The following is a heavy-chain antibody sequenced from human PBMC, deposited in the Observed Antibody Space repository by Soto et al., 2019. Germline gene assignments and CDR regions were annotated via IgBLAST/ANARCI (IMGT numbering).Heavy chain of an antibody. CDR3: ANRNDYGSGSYFPFDH. Sequence: PGGSLRLSCAASGFTCSSYGMSWVRQAPGKGLEWVSSISGGGGSTYYADSVKGRFTISRDNSKNTLYLQVSSLRAEDTAVYYCANRNDYGSGSYFPFDHWGQGTLVTVSS. CDR1: GFTCSSYG. V-gene: IGHV3-23*01. J-gene: IGHJ4*02. CDR2: ISGGGGST. D-gene: IGHD3-10*01.